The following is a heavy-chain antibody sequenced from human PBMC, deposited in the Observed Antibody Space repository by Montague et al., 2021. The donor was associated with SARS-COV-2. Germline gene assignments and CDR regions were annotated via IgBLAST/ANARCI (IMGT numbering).Heavy chain of an antibody. CDR3: ARLEPTRGVIIRGAFHI. CDR2: IRTTGHT. Sequence: TLSLTCTVSGASISTGIYYWSWIRQPAGKGLEWIGRIRTTGHTDYNSSLESRVFMSVDTSTNQFSLKLNSVTATDTAVYYCARLEPTRGVIIRGAFHIWGQGTKVTVSS. D-gene: IGHD3-10*01. CDR1: GASISTGIYY. V-gene: IGHV4-61*02. J-gene: IGHJ3*02.